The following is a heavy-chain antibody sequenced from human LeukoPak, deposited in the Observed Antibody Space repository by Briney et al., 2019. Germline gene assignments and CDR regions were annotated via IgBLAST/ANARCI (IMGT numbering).Heavy chain of an antibody. CDR2: ISYDGSNK. D-gene: IGHD4-17*01. J-gene: IGHJ4*02. V-gene: IGHV3-30*18. CDR3: AKVKFQATVTTDYFDY. Sequence: GRSLRLSCAASGFSFSSCGMHWVRQAPGKGLEWVAVISYDGSNKYYADSVKGRFTISRDNSKNTLYLQMNSLRAEDTAVYYCAKVKFQATVTTDYFDYWGQGTLVTVSS. CDR1: GFSFSSCG.